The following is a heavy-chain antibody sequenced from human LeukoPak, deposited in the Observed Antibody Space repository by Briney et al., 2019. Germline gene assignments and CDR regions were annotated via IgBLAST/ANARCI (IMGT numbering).Heavy chain of an antibody. CDR1: GFTFSNFV. J-gene: IGHJ4*02. D-gene: IGHD2-21*01. CDR3: TRGDGYLDY. Sequence: PGRSLRLSCAAPGFTFSNFVMQWVRQAPGKGLEWVALIWNHGSNKYYADSVRGRFTISRDNSKNTLYLQMDTLRAEDTAIYYCTRGDGYLDYWGEGTLVTVSS. V-gene: IGHV3-33*01. CDR2: IWNHGSNK.